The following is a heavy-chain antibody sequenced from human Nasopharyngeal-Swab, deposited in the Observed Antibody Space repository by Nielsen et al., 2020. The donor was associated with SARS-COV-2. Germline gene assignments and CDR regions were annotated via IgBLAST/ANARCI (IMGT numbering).Heavy chain of an antibody. D-gene: IGHD7-27*01. V-gene: IGHV3-33*06. CDR1: GFRFSSYS. CDR2: IWHDGGSK. CDR3: AKDADWGNYYYGLDV. Sequence: GESLKISCAASGFRFSSYSMHWVRQAPDKGLEWVAVIWHDGGSKYYGDSVTGRFIISRDNSKNMLYLEMNSLRVEDTAIYSCAKDADWGNYYYGLDVWGQGTTVTVSS. J-gene: IGHJ6*02.